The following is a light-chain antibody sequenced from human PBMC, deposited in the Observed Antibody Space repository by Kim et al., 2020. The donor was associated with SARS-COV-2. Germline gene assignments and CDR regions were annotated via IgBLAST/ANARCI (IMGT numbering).Light chain of an antibody. CDR3: SAWDSSLSSWV. CDR2: RND. Sequence: RQTATLTCPGNSNNVGNQGAAWLQQEEGHPPKLLSYRNDNRPSGISERFSASRSGNTASLTITGLQPEDEADYYCSAWDSSLSSWVFGGGTQLTVL. V-gene: IGLV10-54*01. CDR1: SNNVGNQG. J-gene: IGLJ3*02.